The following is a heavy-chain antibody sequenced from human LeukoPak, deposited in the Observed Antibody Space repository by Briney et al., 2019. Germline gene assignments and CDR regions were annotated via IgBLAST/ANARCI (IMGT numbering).Heavy chain of an antibody. V-gene: IGHV1-18*01. J-gene: IGHJ4*02. D-gene: IGHD2-15*01. CDR3: AKDNLGYCNAGICPPPLLDY. CDR2: ISAYSGNT. CDR1: GYTFNAYG. Sequence: GASVKVSCKASGYTFNAYGISWVRQAPGQGLEWMGWISAYSGNTNYAQEFQGRVTMTTDTPTSTAYMELRSLRSDDTAVFYCAKDNLGYCNAGICPPPLLDYWGQGTLVIVSS.